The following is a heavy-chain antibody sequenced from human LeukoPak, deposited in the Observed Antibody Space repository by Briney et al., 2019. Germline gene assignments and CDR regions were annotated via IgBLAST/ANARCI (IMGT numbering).Heavy chain of an antibody. CDR2: ISSSSSYI. CDR3: ARDRPAVAGFY. CDR1: GFTFSSYS. J-gene: IGHJ4*02. Sequence: GGSLRLSCAASGFTFSSYSMNWVRQAPGEGLEWVSSISSSSSYIYYADSVKGRFTISRDNAKNSLYLQMNSLRAEDTAVYYCARDRPAVAGFYWGQGTLVTVSS. V-gene: IGHV3-21*01. D-gene: IGHD6-19*01.